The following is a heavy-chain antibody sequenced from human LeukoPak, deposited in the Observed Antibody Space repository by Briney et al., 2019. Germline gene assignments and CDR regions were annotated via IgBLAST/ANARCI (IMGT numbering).Heavy chain of an antibody. Sequence: SETLSLTCSVSGGSIRSYHWSWVRQSPGKGLEWIGYIYDNGSTTYNPSLKSRVTISVTTSNNQISLKLNSVTATDTAVYYCARRFYFYDRSGWAFDIWGQGTMVTVSS. J-gene: IGHJ3*02. D-gene: IGHD3-22*01. CDR3: ARRFYFYDRSGWAFDI. CDR2: IYDNGST. CDR1: GGSIRSYH. V-gene: IGHV4-59*08.